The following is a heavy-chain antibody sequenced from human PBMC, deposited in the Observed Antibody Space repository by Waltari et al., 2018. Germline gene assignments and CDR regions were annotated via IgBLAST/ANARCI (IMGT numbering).Heavy chain of an antibody. V-gene: IGHV4-59*13. Sequence: QVQLQESGPGLVKPSETLSLTCTVSGGSISSYYWSWIRQPPGKGLEWIGYIYYSGSTNYNPSLKSRVTISVDTSKNQFSLKLSSVTAADTAVYYCARGYLYCSSTSCYPQFDYWGQGTLVTVSS. CDR2: IYYSGST. J-gene: IGHJ4*02. CDR3: ARGYLYCSSTSCYPQFDY. CDR1: GGSISSYY. D-gene: IGHD2-2*01.